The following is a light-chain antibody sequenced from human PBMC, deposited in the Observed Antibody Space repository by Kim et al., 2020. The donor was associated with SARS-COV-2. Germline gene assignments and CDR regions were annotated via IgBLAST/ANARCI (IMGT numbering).Light chain of an antibody. V-gene: IGKV3-11*01. Sequence: SPGERATLSCRASQSVSSYLAWYHQKPGQAPRLLIYDASNRATGIPARFSGSGSGTDFTLTISSLEPEDFAVYYCQQRSNWPPLFGGGTKVDIK. CDR3: QQRSNWPPL. J-gene: IGKJ4*01. CDR2: DAS. CDR1: QSVSSY.